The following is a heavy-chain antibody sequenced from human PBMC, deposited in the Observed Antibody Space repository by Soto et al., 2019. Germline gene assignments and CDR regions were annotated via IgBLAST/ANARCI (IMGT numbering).Heavy chain of an antibody. V-gene: IGHV4-59*01. CDR2: IYYSGST. J-gene: IGHJ6*02. Sequence: QVQLQESGPGLVKPSETLSLTCTVSGGSISSYYWSWIRQPPGKGLEWIVYIYYSGSTNYNPSLKSRVTISVDTSKNQLSLKLSSVTAADTAVYYCASSNIAAAGFYYYGMDVWGRGTTVTVSS. CDR3: ASSNIAAAGFYYYGMDV. CDR1: GGSISSYY. D-gene: IGHD6-13*01.